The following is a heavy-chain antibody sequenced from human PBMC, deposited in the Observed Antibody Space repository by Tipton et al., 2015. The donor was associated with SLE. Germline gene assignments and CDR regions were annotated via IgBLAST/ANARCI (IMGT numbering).Heavy chain of an antibody. Sequence: RSLRLSCAASGFTFSSYAMHWVRQAPGKGLEWVAVISYDGSNKYYADSVKGRFTISRDNSKNTLYLQMNSLRAEDTAVYYCARDREYSSSFDYWGQGTLVTVSS. CDR3: ARDREYSSSFDY. CDR2: ISYDGSNK. CDR1: GFTFSSYA. D-gene: IGHD6-6*01. J-gene: IGHJ4*02. V-gene: IGHV3-30*04.